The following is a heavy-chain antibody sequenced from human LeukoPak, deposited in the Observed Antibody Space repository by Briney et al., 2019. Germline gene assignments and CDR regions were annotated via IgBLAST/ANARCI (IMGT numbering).Heavy chain of an antibody. CDR3: VRSGSFSSSSGIFDF. V-gene: IGHV3-21*01. CDR1: GFAFSTYT. D-gene: IGHD6-6*01. J-gene: IGHJ4*02. CDR2: ISSTSIYI. Sequence: PGGSLRLSCAASGFAFSTYTINWVRQAPGKGLEWVSSISSTSIYIYYTDSVKGRFTISRDNAKNSLFLQMNSLSVGDTALYYCVRSGSFSSSSGIFDFSGQGTLVTVSS.